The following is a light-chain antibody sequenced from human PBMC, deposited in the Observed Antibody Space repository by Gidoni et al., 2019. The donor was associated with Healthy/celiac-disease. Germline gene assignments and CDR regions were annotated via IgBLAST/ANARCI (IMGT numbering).Light chain of an antibody. J-gene: IGKJ4*01. CDR2: CAS. V-gene: IGKV4-1*01. CDR1: QSVLYSSNNKNY. CDR3: QQYYSTPLT. Sequence: DIVMTQSPYSLAVSLCERATLNCKSSQSVLYSSNNKNYLAWYQQKPGQPPKLLIYCASTRESGVPYRFSGSGSGTDFTLTISSLQAEDVAVYYCQQYYSTPLTFXGXTKVEIK.